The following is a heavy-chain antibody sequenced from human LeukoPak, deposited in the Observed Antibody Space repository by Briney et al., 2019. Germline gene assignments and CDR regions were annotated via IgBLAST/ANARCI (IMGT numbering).Heavy chain of an antibody. CDR2: INHSGST. J-gene: IGHJ3*02. Sequence: SETLSLTCTVSGGSISSYYWSWIRQPPGKGLEWIGEINHSGSTNYNPSLKSRVTISVGTSKNQFSLKLSSVTAADTAVYYCASSSGVNAFDIWGQGTMVTVSS. CDR1: GGSISSYY. V-gene: IGHV4-34*01. D-gene: IGHD3-22*01. CDR3: ASSSGVNAFDI.